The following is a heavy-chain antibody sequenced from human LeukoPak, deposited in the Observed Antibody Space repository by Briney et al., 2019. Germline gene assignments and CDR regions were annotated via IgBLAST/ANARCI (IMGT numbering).Heavy chain of an antibody. CDR1: GYTFTSYG. Sequence: GASVKVSCKASGYTFTSYGISWVRQAPGQGLERMGWISAYNGNTNYAQKLQGRVTMTTDTSTSTAYMELRSLRSDDTAVYYCARVWLRDYYDSSGYSSDAFDIWGQGTMVTVSS. CDR3: ARVWLRDYYDSSGYSSDAFDI. CDR2: ISAYNGNT. J-gene: IGHJ3*02. V-gene: IGHV1-18*01. D-gene: IGHD3-22*01.